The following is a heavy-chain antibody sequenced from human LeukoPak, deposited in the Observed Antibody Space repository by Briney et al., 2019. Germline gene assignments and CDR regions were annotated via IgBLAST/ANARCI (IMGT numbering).Heavy chain of an antibody. CDR3: AREDTAMVASAFDI. D-gene: IGHD5-18*01. CDR2: IYYSGST. Sequence: KPSETLSLTCTVSGGSISSYYWSWIRQPPGKGLERIGYIYYSGSTNYNPSLKSRVTISVDTSKNQFSLKLSSVTAADTAVYYCAREDTAMVASAFDIWGQGTMVTVSS. CDR1: GGSISSYY. V-gene: IGHV4-59*01. J-gene: IGHJ3*02.